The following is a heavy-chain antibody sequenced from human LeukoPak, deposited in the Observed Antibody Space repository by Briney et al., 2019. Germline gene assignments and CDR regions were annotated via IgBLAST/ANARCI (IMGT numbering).Heavy chain of an antibody. V-gene: IGHV3-48*02. CDR1: GFTFSSYS. Sequence: PGGSLRLSCAASGFTFSSYSMNWVRQAPGKGLEWVSYISSSSSTIYYADSVKGRFTISRDNAKNSLYLQMNSLRDEDTAVYYCARDDPCGGDCCSFDYWGQGTLVTVSS. D-gene: IGHD2-21*02. CDR3: ARDDPCGGDCCSFDY. CDR2: ISSSSSTI. J-gene: IGHJ4*02.